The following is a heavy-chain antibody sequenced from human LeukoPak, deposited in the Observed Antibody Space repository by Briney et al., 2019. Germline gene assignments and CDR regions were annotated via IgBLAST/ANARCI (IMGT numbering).Heavy chain of an antibody. Sequence: PGGPLRLSCAASGFTVSSNYMIWLPQAPGRGLEWVSIIYSGGSTYYPDSVKGRFTLFRERCRDTPYLQNKRLRSEDTAVYYCARDLNYMDVWGKGTTVTVSS. V-gene: IGHV3-66*02. CDR1: GFTVSSNY. CDR2: IYSGGST. J-gene: IGHJ6*03. CDR3: ARDLNYMDV.